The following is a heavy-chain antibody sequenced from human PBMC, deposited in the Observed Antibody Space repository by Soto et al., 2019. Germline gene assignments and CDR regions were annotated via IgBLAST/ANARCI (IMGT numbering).Heavy chain of an antibody. Sequence: GGSLRLSCAASGFTFSSYAMSWVRQAPGKGLEWVSAISGSGGSTYYADSVKGRFTISRDNSKNTLYLQMNSLRAEDTAVYYCATPGSGSYYYYYGMDVWGQGTTVTVSS. J-gene: IGHJ6*02. V-gene: IGHV3-23*01. CDR2: ISGSGGST. D-gene: IGHD1-26*01. CDR1: GFTFSSYA. CDR3: ATPGSGSYYYYYGMDV.